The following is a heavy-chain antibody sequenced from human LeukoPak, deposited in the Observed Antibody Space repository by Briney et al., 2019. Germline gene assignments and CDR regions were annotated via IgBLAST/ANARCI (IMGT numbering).Heavy chain of an antibody. CDR3: ARAVFGLGVPWGFVD. Sequence: ASVTVSFKASGYTFTAHLIHWVRQAPGQGLEWMGWINPNNGDTKYAQSFQGRVALTRDTSVTTAYMDLSRLKSDDTAVYYCARAVFGLGVPWGFVDWAQGTLVTVSS. CDR2: INPNNGDT. D-gene: IGHD3-3*01. V-gene: IGHV1-2*02. CDR1: GYTFTAHL. J-gene: IGHJ4*02.